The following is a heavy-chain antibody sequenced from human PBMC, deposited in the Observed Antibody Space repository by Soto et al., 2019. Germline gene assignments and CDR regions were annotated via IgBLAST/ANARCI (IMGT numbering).Heavy chain of an antibody. V-gene: IGHV4-30-2*01. D-gene: IGHD3-10*01. CDR1: GGSISSGGYS. CDR2: IYHSGST. CDR3: ARGVRYFDY. J-gene: IGHJ4*02. Sequence: SETLSLTCAVSGGSISSGGYSWSWIRQPPGKGLDWIGYIYHSGSTYYNPSLKSRATISVDTSKNQFSLKLSSVTAADTAVYYCARGVRYFDYWGQGTLVTVSS.